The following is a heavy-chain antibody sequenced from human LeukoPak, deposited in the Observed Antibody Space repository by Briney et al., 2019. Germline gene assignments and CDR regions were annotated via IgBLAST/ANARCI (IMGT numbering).Heavy chain of an antibody. CDR2: IYYSGST. J-gene: IGHJ5*02. D-gene: IGHD1-1*01. CDR1: GGSISSYY. Sequence: PSETLSLTCTVSGGSISSYYWSWIRQPPGKGLEWIGYIYYSGSTNHNPSLKSRVTISVDTSNKQFSVKLSSVTAADTAVYYCARSPSRQNWIASLYKWFDPWGQGTLVTV. V-gene: IGHV4-59*12. CDR3: ARSPSRQNWIASLYKWFDP.